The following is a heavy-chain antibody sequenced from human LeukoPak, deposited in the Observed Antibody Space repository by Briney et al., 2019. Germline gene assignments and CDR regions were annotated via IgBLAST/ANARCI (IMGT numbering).Heavy chain of an antibody. CDR2: LSWGGGTI. Sequence: GGPLRLSCVASGFTFDDYAMHWVRQAPGKGLEWVSGLSWGGGTIGYGDSVKDRFIISRDNAKNSLYLQMNSLRPEDTAFYYCAKDRASMIRGVMAWGQGTLVTVSS. D-gene: IGHD3-10*01. V-gene: IGHV3-9*01. CDR1: GFTFDDYA. CDR3: AKDRASMIRGVMA. J-gene: IGHJ5*02.